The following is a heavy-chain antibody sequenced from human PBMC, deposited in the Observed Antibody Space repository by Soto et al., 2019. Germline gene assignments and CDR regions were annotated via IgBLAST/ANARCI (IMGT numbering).Heavy chain of an antibody. V-gene: IGHV2-70*01. CDR3: ARSGYSYGYGSFDY. CDR1: GFSLSTSGMC. D-gene: IGHD5-18*01. J-gene: IGHJ4*02. CDR2: IDWDDDK. Sequence: GSGPTLVNPTQTLTLTCTFSGFSLSTSGMCVSWIRQPPGKALEWPALIDWDDDKYYSTSLKTRLTISKDTSKNQVVLTMTNMDPVDTATYYCARSGYSYGYGSFDYWGQGTLVTVSS.